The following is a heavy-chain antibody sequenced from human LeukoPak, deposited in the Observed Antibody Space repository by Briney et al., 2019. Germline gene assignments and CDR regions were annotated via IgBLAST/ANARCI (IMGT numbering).Heavy chain of an antibody. CDR3: AKDLSSGPKNAFDI. CDR1: GFTVSSNY. D-gene: IGHD6-6*01. CDR2: IYSGGST. J-gene: IGHJ3*02. Sequence: GGSLRLSCAASGFTVSSNYMSWVRQAPGKGLEWVSVIYSGGSTYYADSVKGRFTISRDNSKNTLYLQMNSLRAEDTAVYYCAKDLSSGPKNAFDIWGQGTMVTVSS. V-gene: IGHV3-66*01.